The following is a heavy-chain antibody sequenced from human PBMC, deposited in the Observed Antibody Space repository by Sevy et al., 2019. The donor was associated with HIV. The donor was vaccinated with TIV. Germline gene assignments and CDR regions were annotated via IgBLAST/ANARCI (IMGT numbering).Heavy chain of an antibody. V-gene: IGHV1-2*06. CDR3: ASDLAYSQAESPDF. CDR1: GYTFTGYH. D-gene: IGHD5-18*01. CDR2: INPNSGGT. Sequence: ASVKVSCKASGYTFTGYHMHWVRQAPGQGLEWMGRINPNSGGTNFAQKFHGRVTLTRDTSISTAYMELSSLRSDDTAVYFCASDLAYSQAESPDFWGQGTLVTVSS. J-gene: IGHJ4*02.